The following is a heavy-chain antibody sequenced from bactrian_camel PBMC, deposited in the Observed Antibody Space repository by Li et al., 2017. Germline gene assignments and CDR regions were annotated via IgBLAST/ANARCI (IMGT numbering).Heavy chain of an antibody. CDR1: GYTYRHNC. CDR2: IYSDGRP. CDR3: AADPPCQHSVEVVLTFLMRGGYNY. D-gene: IGHD7*01. J-gene: IGHJ4*01. V-gene: IGHV3S53*01. Sequence: CAASGYTYRHNCMGWFRQATGKEREVVARIYSDGRPHYADSVQGRFAISRVDANNTLYLQMDHLKPEDTAMYYCAADPPCQHSVEVVLTFLMRGGYNYWGQGTQVTVS.